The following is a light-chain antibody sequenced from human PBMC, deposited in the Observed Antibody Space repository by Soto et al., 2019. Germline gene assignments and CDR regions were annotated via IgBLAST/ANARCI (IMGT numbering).Light chain of an antibody. CDR2: GAS. CDR3: QQYGGSAPWT. CDR1: QTVNNNY. Sequence: EIVLTQPPGPLSVSPGDIVTLSCRASQTVNNNYLAWYQQKPGQAPRLLIYGASTPATGTPARFSGSGSGTDFTLTVSRLEPEDFAVYYCQQYGGSAPWTFGPGTKVDMK. J-gene: IGKJ1*01. V-gene: IGKV3-20*01.